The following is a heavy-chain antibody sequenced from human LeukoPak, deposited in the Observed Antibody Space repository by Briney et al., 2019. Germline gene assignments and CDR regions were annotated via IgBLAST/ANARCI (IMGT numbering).Heavy chain of an antibody. CDR1: GASISTSNYF. J-gene: IGHJ4*02. Sequence: PSETLSLNCTVSGASISTSNYFWGWIRQPPGKGLDWIGSIYYTGSTYYNPSLESRVTISVDTSKTQFSLKLTSMTAADTAVYYCARRYSSGWYVYWGQGTLVTVSS. CDR3: ARRYSSGWYVY. CDR2: IYYTGST. V-gene: IGHV4-39*01. D-gene: IGHD6-19*01.